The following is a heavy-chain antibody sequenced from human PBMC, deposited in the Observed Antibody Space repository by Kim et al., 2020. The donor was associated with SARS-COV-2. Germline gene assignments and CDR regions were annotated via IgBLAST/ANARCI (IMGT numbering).Heavy chain of an antibody. Sequence: YPGPVKGRLTISRENAKNSLYLQMNSLRAGDTAVYYCARGYSSSWYWAFDIWGQGTMVTVSS. CDR3: ARGYSSSWYWAFDI. V-gene: IGHV3-13*01. D-gene: IGHD6-13*01. J-gene: IGHJ3*02.